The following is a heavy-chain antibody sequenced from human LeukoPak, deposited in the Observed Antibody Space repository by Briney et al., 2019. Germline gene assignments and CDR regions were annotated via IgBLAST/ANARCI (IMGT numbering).Heavy chain of an antibody. V-gene: IGHV3-7*01. Sequence: PGGSLRLSCVASGLSVSNYWMSWVRQAPGKGLEWVANIKQDGSEKYYVDSVKGRFTISRDTAKNSLYLQMDSLRAEDTAVYYCAAGYSSSWENYYFDYWGQGTLVTVSS. D-gene: IGHD6-13*01. CDR1: GLSVSNYW. CDR2: IKQDGSEK. J-gene: IGHJ4*02. CDR3: AAGYSSSWENYYFDY.